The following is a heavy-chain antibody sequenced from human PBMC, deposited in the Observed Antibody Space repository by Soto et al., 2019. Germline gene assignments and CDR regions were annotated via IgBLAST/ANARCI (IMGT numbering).Heavy chain of an antibody. CDR2: FYDSGST. CDR3: ARAPDS. J-gene: IGHJ4*02. Sequence: SETLSLTCTVSGVSITGYYCGWIRQPPGKGLEWIGSFYDSGSTYYNPSLKSRVYISVDSSKNQFSLTLASLTAADTAVYYCARAPDSWGQGTLVTVSS. CDR1: GVSITGYY. V-gene: IGHV4-39*01.